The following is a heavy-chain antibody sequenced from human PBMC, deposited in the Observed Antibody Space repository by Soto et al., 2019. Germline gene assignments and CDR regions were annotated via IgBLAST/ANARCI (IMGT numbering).Heavy chain of an antibody. CDR3: LRRYSSGRWDYFDY. V-gene: IGHV3-48*01. CDR1: GFTFSSYS. Sequence: EVQLVESGGGLVQPGGSLRLSCAASGFTFSSYSMNWVRQAPGKGLEWVSYISSSSSTIYYADSVKGRLTISRDNAKNSLYLQMNSLRAEDTAVYYCLRRYSSGRWDYFDYWGQGTLVTVSS. CDR2: ISSSSSTI. J-gene: IGHJ4*02. D-gene: IGHD6-19*01.